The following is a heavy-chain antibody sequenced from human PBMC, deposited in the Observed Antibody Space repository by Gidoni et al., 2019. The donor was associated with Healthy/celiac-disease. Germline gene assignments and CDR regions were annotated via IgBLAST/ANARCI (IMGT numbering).Heavy chain of an antibody. CDR3: AVYCSGGSCYSPNAFDI. J-gene: IGHJ3*02. D-gene: IGHD2-15*01. V-gene: IGHV3-48*01. Sequence: KGRFTNSRDNAKNSLYLQMNSLRAEDTAVYYCAVYCSGGSCYSPNAFDIWGQGTMVTVSS.